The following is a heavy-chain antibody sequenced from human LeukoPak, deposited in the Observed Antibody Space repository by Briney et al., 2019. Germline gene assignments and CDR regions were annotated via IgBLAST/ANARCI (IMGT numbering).Heavy chain of an antibody. CDR3: AELGITMIGGV. CDR1: GFTSGDYA. D-gene: IGHD3-10*02. V-gene: IGHV3-48*03. J-gene: IGHJ6*04. Sequence: GGSLRLSCTASGFTSGDYAMNWVRPAPGKGLEWVSYISSSGSTIYYADSVKGRFTISRDNAKNSLYLQMNSLRAEDTAVYYCAELGITMIGGVWGKGTTVTISS. CDR2: ISSSGSTI.